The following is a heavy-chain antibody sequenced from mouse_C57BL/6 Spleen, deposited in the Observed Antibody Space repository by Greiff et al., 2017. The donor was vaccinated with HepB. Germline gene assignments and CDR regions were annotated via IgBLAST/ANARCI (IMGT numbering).Heavy chain of an antibody. Sequence: VQLQQSGAELVRPGSSVKLSCKASGYTFTSYWMHWVKQRPIQGLEWIGNIDPSDSETHYNQKFKDKANLTVDKSSSTAYMQLSSLTSEDSAVYYFARAYYYGSSYGYFDVWGTGTTVTVSS. J-gene: IGHJ1*03. CDR2: IDPSDSET. D-gene: IGHD1-1*01. CDR1: GYTFTSYW. CDR3: ARAYYYGSSYGYFDV. V-gene: IGHV1-52*01.